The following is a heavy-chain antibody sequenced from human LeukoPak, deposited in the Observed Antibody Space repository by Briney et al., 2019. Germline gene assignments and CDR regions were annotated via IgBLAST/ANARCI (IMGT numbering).Heavy chain of an antibody. CDR1: GGSISSYY. J-gene: IGHJ4*02. V-gene: IGHV4-4*07. CDR2: IYTSGST. D-gene: IGHD2-15*01. Sequence: SETLSLTCTVSGGSISSYYWSWIRQPAGKGLEWIGRIYTSGSTNYNPSLKSRVTISVDTSKNQFSLKLSSVTAADTAVYYCARGCSGGSCYNLDYWGQGTLVTVSS. CDR3: ARGCSGGSCYNLDY.